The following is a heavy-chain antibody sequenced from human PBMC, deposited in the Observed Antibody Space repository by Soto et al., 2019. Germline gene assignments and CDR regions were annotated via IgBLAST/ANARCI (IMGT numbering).Heavy chain of an antibody. J-gene: IGHJ4*02. D-gene: IGHD3-3*01. V-gene: IGHV1-18*01. Sequence: GASVKVSCKASGYTFTSYGISGVRQAPGQGLEWMGWISAYNGNTNYAQKLQGRVTMTTDTSTSTAYMELRSLRADDTAVYYCARNLIALSYYDFWSAHIIPNFDYWGQGTLVTVSS. CDR3: ARNLIALSYYDFWSAHIIPNFDY. CDR2: ISAYNGNT. CDR1: GYTFTSYG.